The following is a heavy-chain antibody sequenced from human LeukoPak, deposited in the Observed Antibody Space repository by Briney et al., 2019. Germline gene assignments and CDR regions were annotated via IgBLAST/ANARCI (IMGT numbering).Heavy chain of an antibody. CDR1: GFTFSSYE. V-gene: IGHV3-48*03. Sequence: GGSLRLSCAASGFTFSSYEMNWVRQAPGKGLEWVSYISSSGSTIYYADSVKGRFTISRDNAKNSLYLQMNSLRAEDTAVYYCARYTYSYGPFDPWGQGTLVTVSS. CDR2: ISSSGSTI. J-gene: IGHJ5*02. D-gene: IGHD5-18*01. CDR3: ARYTYSYGPFDP.